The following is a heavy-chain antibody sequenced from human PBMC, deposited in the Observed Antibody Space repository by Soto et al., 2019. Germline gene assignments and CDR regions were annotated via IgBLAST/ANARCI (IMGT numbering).Heavy chain of an antibody. CDR2: IIPHNGDT. CDR1: GYTFTNYD. CDR3: ARGMITGNYLAY. V-gene: IGHV1-18*04. D-gene: IGHD1-20*01. J-gene: IGHJ4*02. Sequence: SLNVSCKASGYTFTNYDFIWVRQAPGQGLEWMGWIIPHNGDTNYEQKLQGRVTMTTDTSTSTAYMELRSLRSDDTAVYYCARGMITGNYLAYWGQGTLVTVSS.